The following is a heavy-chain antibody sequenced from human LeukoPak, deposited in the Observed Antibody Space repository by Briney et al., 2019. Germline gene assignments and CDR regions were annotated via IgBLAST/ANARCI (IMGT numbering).Heavy chain of an antibody. D-gene: IGHD1-1*01. J-gene: IGHJ5*02. CDR3: AKDGDRYNWRQGWFDP. CDR1: GFTFSSYA. Sequence: GGSLRLSCAASGFTFSSYAMSWVRQAPGKGLEWVSAISGSGGSTYYADSVKGRFTISRDNSKNTLYLQMNSLRAEDTAVYYCAKDGDRYNWRQGWFDPWGQGTQVTVSS. V-gene: IGHV3-23*01. CDR2: ISGSGGST.